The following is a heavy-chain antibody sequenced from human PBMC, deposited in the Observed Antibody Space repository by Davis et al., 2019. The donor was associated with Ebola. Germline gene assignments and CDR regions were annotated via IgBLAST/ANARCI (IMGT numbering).Heavy chain of an antibody. J-gene: IGHJ5*02. V-gene: IGHV4-61*05. Sequence: MLSETLSLTCTVSGGSISSSSYYWGWIRQPPGKGLEWIGYIYYSGSTNYNPSLKSRVTISVDTSKNQFSLKLSSVTAADTAVYYCARGLGIFGVWVDPWGQGTLVTVSS. CDR1: GGSISSSSYY. CDR3: ARGLGIFGVWVDP. D-gene: IGHD3-3*01. CDR2: IYYSGST.